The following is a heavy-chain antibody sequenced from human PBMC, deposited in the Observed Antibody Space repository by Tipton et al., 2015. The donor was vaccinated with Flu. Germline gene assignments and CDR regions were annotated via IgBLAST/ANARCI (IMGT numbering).Heavy chain of an antibody. CDR1: GDSIGSPYY. CDR3: TRRDYSNHVSEPKNWFDP. V-gene: IGHV4-38-2*01. CDR2: IHQTGSS. Sequence: TLSLTCSVSGDSIGSPYYWGWIRQPPGKWLEWIGNIHQTGSSYLNPSLTRRFTISVDRSKNQFSLRLTSVTASDTSVYYSTRRDYSNHVSEPKNWFDPWGQGILVTVSS. J-gene: IGHJ5*02. D-gene: IGHD4-11*01.